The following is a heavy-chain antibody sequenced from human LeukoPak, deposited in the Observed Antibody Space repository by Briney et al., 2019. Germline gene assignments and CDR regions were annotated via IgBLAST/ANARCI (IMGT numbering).Heavy chain of an antibody. CDR2: INHSGST. CDR1: GGSFSGYY. V-gene: IGHV4-34*01. D-gene: IGHD2-21*01. J-gene: IGHJ6*03. Sequence: SETLSLTCAVYGGSFSGYYWSWIRQPPGKGLEWIGEINHSGSTNYNPSLKSRVTISVDTSKNQFSLKLSSVTAADTAVYYCARRGRGGDLGRQLDYYYCMDVWGKGTTVTVSS. CDR3: ARRGRGGDLGRQLDYYYCMDV.